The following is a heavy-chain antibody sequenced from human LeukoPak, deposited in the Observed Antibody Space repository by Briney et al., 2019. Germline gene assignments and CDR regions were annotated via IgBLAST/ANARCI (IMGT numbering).Heavy chain of an antibody. CDR1: GFTVSSNY. D-gene: IGHD5-12*01. V-gene: IGHV3-53*01. J-gene: IGHJ4*02. CDR2: IYSGGDT. CDR3: ARASGYSGYDPFDY. Sequence: GGSLRLSCAASGFTVSSNYMSWVRQAPGKRLEWVSVIYSGGDTYYADSVKGRFTISRDNSKNTLYLQMNTLRAEDTAVYYCARASGYSGYDPFDYWGQGTLVTVSS.